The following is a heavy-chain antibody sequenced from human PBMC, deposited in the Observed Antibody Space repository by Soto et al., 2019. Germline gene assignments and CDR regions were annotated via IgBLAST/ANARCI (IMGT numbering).Heavy chain of an antibody. D-gene: IGHD6-13*01. CDR1: GFTFSSYS. CDR2: ISGSGGGT. Sequence: GGSLRLSCAASGFTFSSYSMNWVRPAPGKGLEWVSAISGSGGGTYYADSVKGRFTISRDNSKSTLYLQMNSLRAEDTAVYYCAKGRSAGTSWFDPWGQGTLVTVSS. J-gene: IGHJ5*02. V-gene: IGHV3-23*01. CDR3: AKGRSAGTSWFDP.